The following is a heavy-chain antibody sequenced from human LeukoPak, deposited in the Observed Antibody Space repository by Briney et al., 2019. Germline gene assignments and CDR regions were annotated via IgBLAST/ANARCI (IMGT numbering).Heavy chain of an antibody. V-gene: IGHV1-69*13. Sequence: GASVKVSCKDSGDTFNSYEITWVRQAPGQGLEWVGGIIPIFDSAKYAQKFQDRVTITADESSKTAYMELSSLTSEDTAIYYCARGVPATIRGGSNYFDFWGQGTLVTVSS. CDR1: GDTFNSYE. CDR3: ARGVPATIRGGSNYFDF. J-gene: IGHJ4*02. CDR2: IIPIFDSA. D-gene: IGHD2-2*02.